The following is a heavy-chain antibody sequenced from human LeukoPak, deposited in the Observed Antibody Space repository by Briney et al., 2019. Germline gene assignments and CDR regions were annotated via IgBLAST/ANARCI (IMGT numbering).Heavy chain of an antibody. Sequence: GGSLRLSCAASGFTFSSYAMSWVRQAPGKGLEWVSAISGSGGSTYYADSVKGRFTISRDNSKNTLYLQMNSPRAEDTAVYYCAKGGRSGSLMFDYWGQGTLVTVSS. D-gene: IGHD3-10*01. J-gene: IGHJ4*02. V-gene: IGHV3-23*01. CDR1: GFTFSSYA. CDR3: AKGGRSGSLMFDY. CDR2: ISGSGGST.